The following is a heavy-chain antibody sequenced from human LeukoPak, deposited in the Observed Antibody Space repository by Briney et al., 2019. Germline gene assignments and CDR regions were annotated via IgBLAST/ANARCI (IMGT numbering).Heavy chain of an antibody. Sequence: TGGSLRLSCAASGFTFTIYGMNWLRQAPGKGLEWVSYLSGRSDSIYYAESVKGRFTISRDNARNSLYLQMNSLRDEDTAVYHCARDFRYRDSSGYYSFDYWGQGTLVTVSS. CDR3: ARDFRYRDSSGYYSFDY. CDR2: LSGRSDSI. CDR1: GFTFTIYG. J-gene: IGHJ4*02. D-gene: IGHD3-22*01. V-gene: IGHV3-48*02.